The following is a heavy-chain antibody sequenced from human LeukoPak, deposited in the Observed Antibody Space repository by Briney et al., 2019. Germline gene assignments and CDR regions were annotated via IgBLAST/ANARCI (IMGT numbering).Heavy chain of an antibody. CDR3: ARYDSSGYLWNYMDV. CDR2: IYTSGST. V-gene: IGHV4-4*09. Sequence: SETLSLTCTVSGGSISRYYWSWIRQPPGKGLEWIGYIYTSGSTNYNPSLKSRVTISVDTSKNQFSLKLSSVTAADTAVYYCARYDSSGYLWNYMDVWGKGTTVTISS. CDR1: GGSISRYY. D-gene: IGHD3-22*01. J-gene: IGHJ6*03.